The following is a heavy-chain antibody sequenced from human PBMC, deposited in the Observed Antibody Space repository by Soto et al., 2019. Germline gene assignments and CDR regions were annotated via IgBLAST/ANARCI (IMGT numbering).Heavy chain of an antibody. CDR2: IYHSGDT. CDR3: TRIYCTTTSCFINGMDV. J-gene: IGHJ6*02. Sequence: PSETLSLTCAVSGYSISSGYYWGWIRQPPGKGLEWIGSIYHSGDTYYNPSLKSRVTISIDTAKNHLSLILSSVTAADTATYYCTRIYCTTTSCFINGMDVWGQGTTVTVSS. V-gene: IGHV4-38-2*01. CDR1: GYSISSGYY. D-gene: IGHD2-2*01.